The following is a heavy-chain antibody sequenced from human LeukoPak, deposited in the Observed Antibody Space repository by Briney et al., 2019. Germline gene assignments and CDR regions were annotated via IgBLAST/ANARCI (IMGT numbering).Heavy chain of an antibody. Sequence: SETLSLTCVVSGGSIITNDYWWGWIRQPPGKGLEWIGYIHYSGSTNYNPSLKSRVTISVDTSKNQFSLILSSVTTADTAVYYCAREVVAAAGTVDYWGQGTLVTVSS. CDR2: IHYSGST. V-gene: IGHV4-61*08. D-gene: IGHD6-13*01. CDR1: GGSIITNDYW. J-gene: IGHJ4*02. CDR3: AREVVAAAGTVDY.